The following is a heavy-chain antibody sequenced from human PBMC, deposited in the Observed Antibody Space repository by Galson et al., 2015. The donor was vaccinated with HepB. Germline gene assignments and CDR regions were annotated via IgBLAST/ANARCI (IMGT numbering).Heavy chain of an antibody. CDR3: ARGEYYDYVWGSYRQTDMDV. Sequence: SLKLSCAASGYTFSNAWMSWVRQAPGKGLEWVSYISSSGSTINYADSVKGRFTISRDNAKNSLYLQMNSLRAEDTAVYYCARGEYYDYVWGSYRQTDMDVWGQGTTVTVSS. J-gene: IGHJ6*02. CDR1: GYTFSNAW. CDR2: ISSSGSTI. V-gene: IGHV3-11*01. D-gene: IGHD3-16*02.